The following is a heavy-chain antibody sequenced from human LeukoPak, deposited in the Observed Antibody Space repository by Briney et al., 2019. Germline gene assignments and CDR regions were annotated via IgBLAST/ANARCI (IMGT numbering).Heavy chain of an antibody. Sequence: SETLSLTCTVSGGSISSYYWSWIRQPPGKGLEWIGYIYYSGSTNYNPSLKSRVTISVDTSKNQFSLNLSSVTAADTAVYYCARGTMTGPYYFDYWGQETLVTVSS. D-gene: IGHD3-22*01. CDR2: IYYSGST. J-gene: IGHJ4*02. V-gene: IGHV4-59*01. CDR1: GGSISSYY. CDR3: ARGTMTGPYYFDY.